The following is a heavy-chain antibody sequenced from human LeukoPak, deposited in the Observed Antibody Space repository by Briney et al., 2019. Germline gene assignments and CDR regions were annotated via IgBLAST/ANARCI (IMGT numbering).Heavy chain of an antibody. CDR3: VQSSPTIDY. CDR1: GFTFSSYW. D-gene: IGHD5-12*01. V-gene: IGHV3-74*01. Sequence: GGSLRLSCVASGFTFSSYWMHWVRQAPGKGLVWVSRINSDGSSTTYADSVKGRFTISRDNAKNTLWLQMNSLRAEDTAAYYCVQSSPTIDYWGQGTLVTVSS. CDR2: INSDGSST. J-gene: IGHJ4*02.